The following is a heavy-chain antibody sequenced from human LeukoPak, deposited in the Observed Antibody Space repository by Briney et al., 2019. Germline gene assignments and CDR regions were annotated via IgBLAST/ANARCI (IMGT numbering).Heavy chain of an antibody. CDR3: VGLVVPGWFDP. J-gene: IGHJ5*02. CDR1: GGSFSGYY. D-gene: IGHD2-15*01. V-gene: IGHV4-34*01. CDR2: INHSGST. Sequence: PSETLSLTCAVCGGSFSGYYWSWIRQPPGKGLEWMGEINHSGSTNYNPSLKSRVTISVDTSKNQFSLKLSSVIATDTAVYYCVGLVVPGWFDPWGQGTLVTVSS.